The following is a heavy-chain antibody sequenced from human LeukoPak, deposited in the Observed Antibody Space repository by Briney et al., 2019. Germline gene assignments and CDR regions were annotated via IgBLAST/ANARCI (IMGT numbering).Heavy chain of an antibody. CDR1: GGTFSSYT. J-gene: IGHJ6*03. CDR2: INPNSGGT. D-gene: IGHD3-10*01. V-gene: IGHV1-2*02. Sequence: ASVKVSCKASGGTFSSYTISWVRQAPGQGLEWMGWINPNSGGTNYAQKFQGRVTMTRDTSISTAYMELSRLRSDDTAVYYCARVYPSIRGVIINDYYYMDVWGKGTTVTVPS. CDR3: ARVYPSIRGVIINDYYYMDV.